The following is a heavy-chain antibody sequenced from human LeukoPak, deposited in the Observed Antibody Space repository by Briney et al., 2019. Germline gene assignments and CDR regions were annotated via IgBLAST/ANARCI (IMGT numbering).Heavy chain of an antibody. J-gene: IGHJ4*02. Sequence: GGSLRLSCAGSGFTFSNAWMNWVRHTPGKGLEWVGRIKSKPDGETTDYAAPVKGRFTISRDDSKNTVFLQMNSMKTEDTAVYYCSTGGYFFDYWGQGTLVTVSS. CDR2: IKSKPDGETT. CDR1: GFTFSNAW. CDR3: STGGYFFDY. V-gene: IGHV3-15*01.